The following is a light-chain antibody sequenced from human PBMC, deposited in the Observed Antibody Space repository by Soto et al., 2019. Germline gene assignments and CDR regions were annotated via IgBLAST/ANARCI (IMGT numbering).Light chain of an antibody. CDR2: GAS. V-gene: IGKV3-20*01. CDR3: QQYGSSPWM. J-gene: IGKJ1*01. Sequence: EVVLTQSPGTLSLPPGERATLSCRASQSISSAYLAWYQQKLGQTPRLLIYGASNRAAGIPDRFSGSGSGTDFTLTISRLEPEDFAVYYCQQYGSSPWMFGQGTKV. CDR1: QSISSAY.